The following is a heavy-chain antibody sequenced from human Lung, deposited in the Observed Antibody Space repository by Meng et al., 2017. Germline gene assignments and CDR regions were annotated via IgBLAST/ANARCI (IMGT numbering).Heavy chain of an antibody. J-gene: IGHJ4*02. Sequence: ESGAGLVQPSCTLSLTCAASGCSIRGDNWWSWVRQPPGKVLEWIEEIYHGGSNNYNQSLKSRITISVDNPKNQFSLTLSSVTAADTAVYYCTKNDFYCLGYWGQGTLVTVSS. CDR3: TKNDFYCLGY. D-gene: IGHD2-21*01. CDR2: IYHGGSN. CDR1: GCSIRGDNW. V-gene: IGHV4-4*02.